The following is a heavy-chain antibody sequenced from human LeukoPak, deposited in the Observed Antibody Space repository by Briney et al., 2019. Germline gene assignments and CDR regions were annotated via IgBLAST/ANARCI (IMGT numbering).Heavy chain of an antibody. J-gene: IGHJ4*02. CDR3: AKDLLLWFGELPSEYYFDY. CDR2: IYANGDT. Sequence: GGSLRLSCAASGITVTNNYWHWLRQAPGKGLEWVSIIYANGDTLYADSVKGRFTISRDNSKNTLYLQMNSLRAEDTAVYYCAKDLLLWFGELPSEYYFDYWGQGTLVTVSS. D-gene: IGHD3-10*01. V-gene: IGHV3-53*01. CDR1: GITVTNNY.